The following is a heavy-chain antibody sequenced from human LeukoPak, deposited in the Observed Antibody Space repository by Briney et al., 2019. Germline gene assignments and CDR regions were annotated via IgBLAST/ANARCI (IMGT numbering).Heavy chain of an antibody. CDR2: IYPGDSAT. CDR1: GYSFTSYW. D-gene: IGHD3-22*01. J-gene: IGHJ4*02. Sequence: GESLKISCKGSGYSFTSYWIGWVRQLPGKGLEWMGIIYPGDSATRYSPSFQGQVTISADKSISTAYLQWSSLKASDTAMYYCARLLADYYDSSGSLSRAFDYWGQGTLVTVSS. CDR3: ARLLADYYDSSGSLSRAFDY. V-gene: IGHV5-51*01.